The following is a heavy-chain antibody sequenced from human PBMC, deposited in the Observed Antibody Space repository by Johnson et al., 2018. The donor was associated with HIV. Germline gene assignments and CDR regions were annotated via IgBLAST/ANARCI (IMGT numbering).Heavy chain of an antibody. J-gene: IGHJ3*02. Sequence: VQLVESGGGVVQPGRSLRLSCAASGFTFSSYGMHWVRQAPGKGLEWVSYISSSGSTIYYADSVKGRFTISRDNSKNTVYLLMNSLRGDDTAVYYCARESPLRDAFDIWGQGTMVTVSS. CDR2: ISSSGSTI. CDR1: GFTFSSYG. CDR3: ARESPLRDAFDI. V-gene: IGHV3-48*01.